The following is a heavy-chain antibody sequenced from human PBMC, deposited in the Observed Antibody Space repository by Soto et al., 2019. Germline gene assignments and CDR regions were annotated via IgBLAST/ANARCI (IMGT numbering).Heavy chain of an antibody. J-gene: IGHJ1*01. CDR1: GAYISDFS. V-gene: IGHV4-4*07. CDR2: ITINGNT. CDR3: ARETGENWTYEAH. D-gene: IGHD1-7*01. Sequence: SETLSLTXRVSGAYISDFSWSWIRQPAGKGLEWIGRITINGNTQKNPSFKSRVTMSIDTSRNHFSLDLQSATAADTALYYCARETGENWTYEAHWGPGTLVNVSS.